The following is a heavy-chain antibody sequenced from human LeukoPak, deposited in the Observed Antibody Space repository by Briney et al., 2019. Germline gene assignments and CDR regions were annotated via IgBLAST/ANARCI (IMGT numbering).Heavy chain of an antibody. V-gene: IGHV3-30*02. D-gene: IGHD3-10*01. J-gene: IGHJ4*02. Sequence: GGSLRLSCAASGSTFSSNGMYWVRQAPGKGLEWVAFIPYDGRNTYYADSVKGRFTISRDTSKNTLYLQMINLRAEDTAVYYCAKESSASYHFDYWGQGTLVTVSS. CDR2: IPYDGRNT. CDR3: AKESSASYHFDY. CDR1: GSTFSSNG.